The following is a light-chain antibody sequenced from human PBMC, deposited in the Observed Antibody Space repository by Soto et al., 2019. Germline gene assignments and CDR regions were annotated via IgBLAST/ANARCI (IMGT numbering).Light chain of an antibody. CDR1: RGHSSYT. CDR3: QTWATGPDWV. Sequence: QPVLTQSPSASASLGASVKLTCTLSRGHSSYTITWHQQQPDKGPRYLMSLDSDGSHRKGDGIPDRFSGSSSGTERYLTISSLQSEDEADYYCQTWATGPDWVFGGGTKLTVL. CDR2: LDSDGSH. J-gene: IGLJ3*02. V-gene: IGLV4-69*01.